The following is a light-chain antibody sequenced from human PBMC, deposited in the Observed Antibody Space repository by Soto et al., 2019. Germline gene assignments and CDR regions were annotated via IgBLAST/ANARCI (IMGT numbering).Light chain of an antibody. J-gene: IGKJ1*01. Sequence: DIVLTQSPGTVSLSPGARAALYCRASQSVSSRYFAWYQQKPGQAPRLLIYGASSRAIGIPDRFNGSASGTEFTLPLSSLEPEDFAVDDCQHYGSSRTFGQGTKVDIK. CDR2: GAS. CDR3: QHYGSSRT. V-gene: IGKV3-20*01. CDR1: QSVSSRY.